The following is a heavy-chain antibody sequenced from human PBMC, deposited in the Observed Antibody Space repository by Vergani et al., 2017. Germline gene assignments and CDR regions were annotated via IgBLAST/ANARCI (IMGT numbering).Heavy chain of an antibody. J-gene: IGHJ6*02. V-gene: IGHV4-30-4*08. CDR1: GGSISSGGYY. D-gene: IGHD5-18*01. CDR3: ARDGGTAMTPGNYYYGMDV. CDR2: IYYSGST. Sequence: QVQLQESGPGLVKPSQTLSLTCTVSGGSISSGGYYWSWIRQHPGKGLEWIGYIYYSGSTYYNPSLKSRVTISVDTSKNQFSLKLSSVTAADTAVYYCARDGGTAMTPGNYYYGMDVWGQGTTVTVSS.